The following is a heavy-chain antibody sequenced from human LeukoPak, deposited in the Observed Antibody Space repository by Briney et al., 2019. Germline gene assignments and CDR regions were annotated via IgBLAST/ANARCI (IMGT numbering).Heavy chain of an antibody. CDR1: GFTFSSYA. CDR3: ARDRGYFDY. CDR2: ISYDGSNK. Sequence: PGGSLRLSCAASGFTFSSYAMHWVRQAPGKGLEWVAVISYDGSNKYYADSVKGRFTISRDNSKNTLYLQMNSLRAEGTAVYYCARDRGYFDYWGQGTLVTVSS. J-gene: IGHJ4*02. V-gene: IGHV3-30-3*01. D-gene: IGHD3-10*01.